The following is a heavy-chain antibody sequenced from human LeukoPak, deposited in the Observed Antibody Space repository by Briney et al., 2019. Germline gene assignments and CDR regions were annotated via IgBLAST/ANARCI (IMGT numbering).Heavy chain of an antibody. V-gene: IGHV5-51*01. Sequence: GESLKISCKGSGYGFTSYWIGWVRQMPGKGLEWMGIIYPGDSDTRYSPSFQGQVTISADKSISTAYLQWSSLKASDTAMYYCARAGYYYDSSGYPIIDYWGQGTLVTVSS. CDR1: GYGFTSYW. J-gene: IGHJ4*02. CDR3: ARAGYYYDSSGYPIIDY. D-gene: IGHD3-22*01. CDR2: IYPGDSDT.